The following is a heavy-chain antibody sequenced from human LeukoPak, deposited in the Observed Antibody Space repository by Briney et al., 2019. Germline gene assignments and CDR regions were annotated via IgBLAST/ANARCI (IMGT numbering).Heavy chain of an antibody. CDR1: GFTFSSYE. D-gene: IGHD2-15*01. J-gene: IGHJ3*01. Sequence: PGGSLRLSCAASGFTFSSYEMNWVRQAQGKGLEWGSYISSSGSNIYYADSVKGRFTISRDNAKNSLYLQMNSLRAEDTAVYYCARLLMGGQGTMVTVSS. V-gene: IGHV3-48*03. CDR3: ARLLM. CDR2: ISSSGSNI.